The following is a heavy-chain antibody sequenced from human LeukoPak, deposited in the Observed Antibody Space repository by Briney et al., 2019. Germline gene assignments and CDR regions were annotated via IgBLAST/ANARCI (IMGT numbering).Heavy chain of an antibody. Sequence: ASVKVSCKVSGYTLTELSMHWVRQAPGKGLAWMGGFDPEDGETIYAQKFQGRVTMTEDTSTDTAYMELSSLRSEDTAVYYCATPGVPPQCSSTSCYRAYWGQGTLVTVSS. CDR2: FDPEDGET. CDR3: ATPGVPPQCSSTSCYRAY. V-gene: IGHV1-24*01. CDR1: GYTLTELS. D-gene: IGHD2-2*01. J-gene: IGHJ4*02.